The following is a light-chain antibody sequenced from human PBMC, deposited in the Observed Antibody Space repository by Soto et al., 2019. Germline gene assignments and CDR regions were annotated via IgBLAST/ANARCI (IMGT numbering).Light chain of an antibody. V-gene: IGLV2-14*02. CDR3: SSYTSSSTLV. Sequence: QSALAQPASVSGSPGQSITISCTGASGYVGTYSLVSWYQHNPGKAPKLMIYDVSNRPSGVSSRFSGSKSANTASLSISGLQADDEADYYCSSYTSSSTLVFGTGTKLTVL. CDR1: SGYVGTYSL. J-gene: IGLJ1*01. CDR2: DVS.